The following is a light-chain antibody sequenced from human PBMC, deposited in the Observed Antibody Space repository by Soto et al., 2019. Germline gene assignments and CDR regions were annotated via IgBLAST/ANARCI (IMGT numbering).Light chain of an antibody. CDR2: EAS. Sequence: DIQMTQSPSSLSASVGARVTITCRASQSVNTWLAWYQQKPGKAPVLLIYEASSLKSGVPSRFSGSGSGTEFTLTITSLQPDDFAIYYCQHYHGYSFTFGHGTKVDIK. CDR3: QHYHGYSFT. V-gene: IGKV1-5*01. CDR1: QSVNTW. J-gene: IGKJ3*01.